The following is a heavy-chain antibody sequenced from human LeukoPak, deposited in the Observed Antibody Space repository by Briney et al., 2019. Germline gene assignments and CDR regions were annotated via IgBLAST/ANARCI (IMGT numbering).Heavy chain of an antibody. Sequence: SETLSLTCTVSGGSNSRYYWSWIRQPAGKGLKWIGRIYTSGSTNYNPSLKSRVTVSVDTSKNQFSLKLSSVTAADTAVYYCARTVAGTFDYWGQGTLVTVSS. CDR1: GGSNSRYY. J-gene: IGHJ4*02. CDR3: ARTVAGTFDY. CDR2: IYTSGST. D-gene: IGHD6-19*01. V-gene: IGHV4-4*07.